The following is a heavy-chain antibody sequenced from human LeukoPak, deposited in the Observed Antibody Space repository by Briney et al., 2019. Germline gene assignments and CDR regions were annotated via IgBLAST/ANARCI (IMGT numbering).Heavy chain of an antibody. CDR1: GYTFTGYY. CDR2: INPNSGGT. CDR3: ARDRYYYDSSGYYYRRDYGMDV. V-gene: IGHV1-2*04. D-gene: IGHD3-22*01. J-gene: IGHJ6*02. Sequence: ASVKVSCKASGYTFTGYYMHWVRQAPGQGLEWMGWINPNSGGTNYARKFQGWVTMTRDTSISTAYMELSRLRSDDTAVYYCARDRYYYDSSGYYYRRDYGMDVWGQGTTVTVSS.